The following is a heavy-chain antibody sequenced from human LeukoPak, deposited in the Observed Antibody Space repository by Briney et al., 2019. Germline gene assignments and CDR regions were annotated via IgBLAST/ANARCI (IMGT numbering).Heavy chain of an antibody. CDR1: GGSISSGGYY. Sequence: SETLSLTCTVSGGSISSGGYYWRWIRQHPGKGLEWIGYIDYSGSTYYNPSLKSRVTISVDTSKNQFSLKLSSVTAADTAVYYCASDWGGSGVIDYWGQGTLVTVSS. CDR3: ASDWGGSGVIDY. D-gene: IGHD2-15*01. V-gene: IGHV4-31*03. CDR2: IDYSGST. J-gene: IGHJ4*02.